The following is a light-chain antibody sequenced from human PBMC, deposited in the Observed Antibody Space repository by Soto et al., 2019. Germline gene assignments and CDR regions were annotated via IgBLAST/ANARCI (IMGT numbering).Light chain of an antibody. J-gene: IGKJ1*01. V-gene: IGKV3-15*01. CDR1: QSVSSS. CDR2: GAS. Sequence: EIVLTQSPGTLSLSPGERATLSCRASQSVSSSLVWYQQKPGQAPRLLIYGASTRATGIPARFSGSGSGTEFTLTISSLQSEDFAFYYCQQFHYWWTFGQGTMV. CDR3: QQFHYWWT.